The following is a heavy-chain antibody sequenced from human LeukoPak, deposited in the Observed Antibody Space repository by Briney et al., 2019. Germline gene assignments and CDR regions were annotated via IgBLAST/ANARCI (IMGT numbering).Heavy chain of an antibody. CDR2: INPSGGST. CDR3: ARGSITIFGVVITPDFDY. V-gene: IGHV1-46*01. Sequence: GASVKVSCKASGYTFTSYYMHWERHAPGQGLEWMGIINPSGGSTSYAQKFQGRVTMTRDMSTSTVYMELSSLRSEDTAVYYCARGSITIFGVVITPDFDYWGQGTLVTVSS. D-gene: IGHD3-3*01. J-gene: IGHJ4*02. CDR1: GYTFTSYY.